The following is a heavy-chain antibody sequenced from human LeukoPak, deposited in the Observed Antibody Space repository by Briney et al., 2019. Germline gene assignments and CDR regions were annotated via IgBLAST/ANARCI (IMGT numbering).Heavy chain of an antibody. J-gene: IGHJ4*02. CDR1: GGSISGYY. D-gene: IGHD4-17*01. Sequence: SETLSLTCTVSGGSISGYYWSWIRQPPGKGLEWIGYIYYSGSTNYNPSLKSRVTISVDTSMNQFSLKLRSVTAADTAVYCCARRGGSTVTTWLDYWGQGTLVTVSS. CDR3: ARRGGSTVTTWLDY. V-gene: IGHV4-59*08. CDR2: IYYSGST.